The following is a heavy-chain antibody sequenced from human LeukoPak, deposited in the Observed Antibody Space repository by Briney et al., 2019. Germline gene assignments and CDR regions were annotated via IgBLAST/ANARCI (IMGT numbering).Heavy chain of an antibody. CDR1: GFSVSGYY. J-gene: IGHJ4*02. V-gene: IGHV3-66*02. Sequence: GSLRLSCAASGFSVSGYYMGWVCQAPRRGLEWVSVIYSGGDTSYLDSVKGRFTVSRDNAKNTVDLHMNGLRPEDTAFYYCARGFFNFEDWGRGTLVTVSS. CDR3: ARGFFNFED. CDR2: IYSGGDT. D-gene: IGHD3-3*01.